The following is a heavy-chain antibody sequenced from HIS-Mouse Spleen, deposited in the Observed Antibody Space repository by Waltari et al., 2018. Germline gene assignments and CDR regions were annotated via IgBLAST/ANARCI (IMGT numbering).Heavy chain of an antibody. Sequence: QVQLVESGGGVVQPGRSLRLSCAASGFTFSSYAMHWVRQAPGKGLEWVAVISYDGSNKYYEDSVKGRFTISRDNSKNTLYLQMNSLRAEDTAVYYCARERARGGGYYFDYWGQGTLVTVSS. CDR1: GFTFSSYA. D-gene: IGHD1-26*01. CDR3: ARERARGGGYYFDY. V-gene: IGHV3-30*04. J-gene: IGHJ4*02. CDR2: ISYDGSNK.